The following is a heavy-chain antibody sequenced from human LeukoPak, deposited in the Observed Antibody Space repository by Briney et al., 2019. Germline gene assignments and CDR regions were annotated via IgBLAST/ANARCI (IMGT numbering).Heavy chain of an antibody. CDR3: ARDNWTDYYGMDV. Sequence: TLSLTCTVSGGSISSGDYYWSWIRQPPGKGLERIGYIYYSGSTYYNPSLKSRVTISVDTSKNQFSLKLSSVTAADTAVYYCARDNWTDYYGMDVWGQGTTVTVSS. J-gene: IGHJ6*02. CDR2: IYYSGST. CDR1: GGSISSGDYY. D-gene: IGHD3/OR15-3a*01. V-gene: IGHV4-30-4*01.